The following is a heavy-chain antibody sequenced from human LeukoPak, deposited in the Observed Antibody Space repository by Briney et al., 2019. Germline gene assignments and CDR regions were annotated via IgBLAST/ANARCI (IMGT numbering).Heavy chain of an antibody. J-gene: IGHJ4*02. CDR3: ARVLPAATYDY. D-gene: IGHD2-2*01. CDR1: GYSISSGYY. V-gene: IGHV4-38-2*01. Sequence: PSETLSLTCAVSGYSISSGYYWGWIRQPPGKGLEWIGSIYHSGSTYYNPSLKSRVTISVDTSKNQSSLKLSSVTAADTAVYYCARVLPAATYDYWGQGTLVTVSS. CDR2: IYHSGST.